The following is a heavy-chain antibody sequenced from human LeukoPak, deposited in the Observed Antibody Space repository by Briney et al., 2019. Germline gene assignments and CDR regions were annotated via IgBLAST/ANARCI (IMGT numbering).Heavy chain of an antibody. D-gene: IGHD2-15*01. J-gene: IGHJ6*04. CDR2: IRYDGSNK. Sequence: GGSLRLSCAASGFTFSSYGMHWVRQAPGKGLEWVAFIRYDGSNKYYADSVKGRFTISRDNSKNTLYLQMNSLRAEDTAVYHCAKGDAKIVVVVAAMDVWGKGTTVTVSS. CDR3: AKGDAKIVVVVAAMDV. V-gene: IGHV3-30*02. CDR1: GFTFSSYG.